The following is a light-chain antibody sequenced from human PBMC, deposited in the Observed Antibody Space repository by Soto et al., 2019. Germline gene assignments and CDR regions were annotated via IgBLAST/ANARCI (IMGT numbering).Light chain of an antibody. Sequence: QSVLTQPASLSGSPGQSITISCTGTSGDVGGYNYVSWYQQHPGKAPKLMIYEVRNRPSGVSNRFSGSKSGNTASLTISGLQAEDEADYYCSSLTGSTPLYVFGTGTKVTAL. V-gene: IGLV2-14*01. J-gene: IGLJ1*01. CDR3: SSLTGSTPLYV. CDR1: SGDVGGYNY. CDR2: EVR.